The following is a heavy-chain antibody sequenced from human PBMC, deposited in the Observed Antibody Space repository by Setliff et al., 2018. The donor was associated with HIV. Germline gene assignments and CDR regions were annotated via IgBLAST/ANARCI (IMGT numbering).Heavy chain of an antibody. Sequence: PGGSLRLSCEASGFTFSTYSMNWVRQAPGKGLEYVAGINGNGQTTYYGDSVKGRFTVSRDNSKNTLSLQLNSLRPEDTAMYHCVRDFEYWSGVFVWGYFHFWGQGTPVTVSS. CDR2: INGNGQTT. V-gene: IGHV3-64D*08. CDR1: GFTFSTYS. J-gene: IGHJ4*02. D-gene: IGHD3-3*01. CDR3: VRDFEYWSGVFVWGYFHF.